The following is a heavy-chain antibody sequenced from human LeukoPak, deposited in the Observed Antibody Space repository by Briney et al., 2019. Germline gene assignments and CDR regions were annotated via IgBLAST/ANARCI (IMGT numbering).Heavy chain of an antibody. CDR1: GYTFTAFY. CDR3: ARDRRAGQVAGHFDY. Sequence: ASVKVSCKASGYTFTAFYMHWVRQAPGQGLEWMGWINPNSGATNYAQKFQGRVTMTRDKSISTAYMELSRLRSDDTAVYYCARDRRAGQVAGHFDYWGQGTLVTVSS. J-gene: IGHJ4*02. D-gene: IGHD6-19*01. CDR2: INPNSGAT. V-gene: IGHV1-2*02.